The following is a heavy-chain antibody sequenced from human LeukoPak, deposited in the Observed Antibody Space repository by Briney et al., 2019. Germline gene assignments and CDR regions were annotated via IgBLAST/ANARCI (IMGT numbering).Heavy chain of an antibody. CDR1: XXXXXXXD. CDR3: ARVNRAAATAYYYYGMDV. CDR2: XXXNGGNT. J-gene: IGHJ6*02. Sequence: KXXXKASXXXXXXXDXNWVXXXTXEAXEXXGXXXXNGGNTGYAQKFQGRVTMTRNTSISTAYMELSSLRSEDTAVYYCARVNRAAATAYYYYGMDVWGQGTTVTVSS. D-gene: IGHD6-13*01. V-gene: IGHV1-8*01.